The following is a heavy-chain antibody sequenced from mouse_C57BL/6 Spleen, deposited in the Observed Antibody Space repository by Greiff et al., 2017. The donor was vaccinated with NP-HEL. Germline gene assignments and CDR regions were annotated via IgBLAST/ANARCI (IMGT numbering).Heavy chain of an antibody. CDR3: ARTIYYGSSYRYFDV. CDR2: IYPSDSET. J-gene: IGHJ1*03. Sequence: QVQLQQPGAELVRPGSSVKLSCKASGYTFTSYWMAWVKQRPGQGLEWIGNIYPSDSETHYNQKFKDTATLTVDKSSSTAYMQLSSLTSEDSAVYYFARTIYYGSSYRYFDVGGTGTTVTVSS. V-gene: IGHV1-61*01. D-gene: IGHD1-1*01. CDR1: GYTFTSYW.